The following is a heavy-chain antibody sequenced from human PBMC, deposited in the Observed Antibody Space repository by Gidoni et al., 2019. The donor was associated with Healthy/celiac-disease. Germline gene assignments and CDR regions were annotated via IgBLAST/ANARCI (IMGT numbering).Heavy chain of an antibody. J-gene: IGHJ3*02. Sequence: EVQLVESGGGLVKPGGSLRLSCAASGFTLSNAWLSWVRQAPGKGLEWVGRIKSKTDGGTTDYAAPVKGRFTISRDDSKNTLYLQMNSLKTEDTAVYYCTTVSDEYYDFWSGYHYGGGDAFDIWGQGTMVTVSS. CDR3: TTVSDEYYDFWSGYHYGGGDAFDI. D-gene: IGHD3-3*01. CDR1: GFTLSNAW. V-gene: IGHV3-15*01. CDR2: IKSKTDGGTT.